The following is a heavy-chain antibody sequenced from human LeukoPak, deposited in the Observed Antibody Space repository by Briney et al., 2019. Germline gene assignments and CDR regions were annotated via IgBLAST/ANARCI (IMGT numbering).Heavy chain of an antibody. D-gene: IGHD2-2*01. CDR1: GFIFSSYA. V-gene: IGHV3-23*01. Sequence: GGSLRLSCAASGFIFSSYAMSWVRQGPGMGLESVSAISASASHTYYADSVKGRFTISRDNSKNTLYLQMNSLRAEDTAVYYCAKDPAPGCSSTSCYWGYFDYWGQGTLVTVSS. CDR2: ISASASHT. J-gene: IGHJ4*02. CDR3: AKDPAPGCSSTSCYWGYFDY.